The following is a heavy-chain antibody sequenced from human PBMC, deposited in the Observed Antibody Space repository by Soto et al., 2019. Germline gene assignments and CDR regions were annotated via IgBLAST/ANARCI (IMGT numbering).Heavy chain of an antibody. V-gene: IGHV3-21*01. CDR2: ISSSSSYI. CDR1: GFTFSSYS. J-gene: IGHJ3*02. D-gene: IGHD7-27*01. Sequence: GGSLRLSCAASGFTFSSYSMNWVRQAPGKGLEWVSSISSSSSYIYYADSVKGRFTISRDNAKNSLYLQMNSLRAGDTAVYYCARGTGDRKFAFDIWGQGTMVTVSS. CDR3: ARGTGDRKFAFDI.